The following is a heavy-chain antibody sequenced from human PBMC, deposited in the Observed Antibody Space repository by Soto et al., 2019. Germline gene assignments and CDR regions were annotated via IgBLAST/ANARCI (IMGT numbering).Heavy chain of an antibody. Sequence: QLQLQESGPGLVKPSETLSLTCTVSGGSISSSSYYWGWIRQPPGMGLEWIGSIYYSGRTYYNPSLKRRVTISVYTSKNPCSLKLSSVTAVDTAVYYCVFECSGGSCYYWGQGTLVTVSS. D-gene: IGHD2-15*01. CDR3: VFECSGGSCYY. CDR1: GGSISSSSYY. V-gene: IGHV4-39*01. J-gene: IGHJ4*02. CDR2: IYYSGRT.